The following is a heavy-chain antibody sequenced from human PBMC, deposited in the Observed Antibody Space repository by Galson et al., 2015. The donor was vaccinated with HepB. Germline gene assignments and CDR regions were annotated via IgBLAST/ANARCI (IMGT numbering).Heavy chain of an antibody. Sequence: SVKVSCKASGYTFTSYAMNWVRQAPGQGLEWMGWINTNTGNPTYAQGFTGRFVFSLDTSVSTAYLRISSLKAEDTAVYYCARRRVVVVAATQDYYYGMDVWGQGTTVTVSS. V-gene: IGHV7-4-1*02. D-gene: IGHD2-15*01. CDR1: GYTFTSYA. J-gene: IGHJ6*02. CDR2: INTNTGNP. CDR3: ARRRVVVVAATQDYYYGMDV.